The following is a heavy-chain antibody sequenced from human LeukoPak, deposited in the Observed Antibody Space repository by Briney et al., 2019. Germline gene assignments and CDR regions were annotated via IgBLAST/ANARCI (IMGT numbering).Heavy chain of an antibody. CDR2: MNHSGST. Sequence: SETLSLTCAVYGGSFSGYYWSWIRQPPGKGLEWIGEMNHSGSTNFNPSLKSRVTISVDTSKNQFSLKLSSVTAADTAVYFCARGPPTDYYDSSGFYYVFDYWGQGTLVTASS. CDR3: ARGPPTDYYDSSGFYYVFDY. CDR1: GGSFSGYY. J-gene: IGHJ4*02. D-gene: IGHD3-22*01. V-gene: IGHV4-34*01.